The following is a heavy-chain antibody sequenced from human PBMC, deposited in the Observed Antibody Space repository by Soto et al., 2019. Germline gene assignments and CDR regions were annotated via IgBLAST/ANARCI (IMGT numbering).Heavy chain of an antibody. Sequence: EVQLVASGGGLVQPGGSLRLSCAASGFTFSSYSMNWVRQATGTGLEWVSYISSSSSTIYYADSVKGLFTISKDNAKSSLYLQINSLRDEDTAVENCSRGVVVGRELLFDYWGQGTLVTVAS. CDR1: GFTFSSYS. V-gene: IGHV3-48*02. CDR2: ISSSSSTI. J-gene: IGHJ4*02. D-gene: IGHD1-26*01. CDR3: SRGVVVGRELLFDY.